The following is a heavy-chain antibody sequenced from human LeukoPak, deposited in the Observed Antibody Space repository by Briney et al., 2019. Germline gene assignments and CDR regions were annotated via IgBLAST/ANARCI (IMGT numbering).Heavy chain of an antibody. V-gene: IGHV3-74*01. CDR3: AKEDRESSGWPFDY. CDR2: INRDGRST. D-gene: IGHD6-19*01. CDR1: GFTFSSDW. Sequence: PGGSLRLSCAASGFTFSSDWMHWVRQAPGKGLVWVSRINRDGRSTTYADSVKGRFTISRDNAKNTLYLQMNSLRAEDTAVYYCAKEDRESSGWPFDYWGQGTLVTVSS. J-gene: IGHJ4*02.